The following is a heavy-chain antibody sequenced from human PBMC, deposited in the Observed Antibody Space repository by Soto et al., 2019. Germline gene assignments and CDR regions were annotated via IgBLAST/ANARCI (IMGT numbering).Heavy chain of an antibody. CDR3: AGTSPDSSSGFDP. D-gene: IGHD6-13*01. J-gene: IGHJ5*02. V-gene: IGHV1-3*01. Sequence: KFQGRVTITRDTSASTAYMELSSLRSEDTAVYYCAGTSPDSSSGFDPWGQGTLVTVSS.